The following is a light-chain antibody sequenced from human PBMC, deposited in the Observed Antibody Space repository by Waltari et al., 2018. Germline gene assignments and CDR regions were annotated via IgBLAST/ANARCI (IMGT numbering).Light chain of an antibody. CDR2: GAS. CDR1: QDINID. J-gene: IGKJ5*01. Sequence: DIQLTQSPSLLSASVGDRVTFTCRASQDINIDLVWYQQTPGKAPKLLIYGASTLQTGVSSRFSGSVSGTEFTLTISSLQPEDFASYFCQHVNSYPITFGQGTRLDI. V-gene: IGKV1-9*01. CDR3: QHVNSYPIT.